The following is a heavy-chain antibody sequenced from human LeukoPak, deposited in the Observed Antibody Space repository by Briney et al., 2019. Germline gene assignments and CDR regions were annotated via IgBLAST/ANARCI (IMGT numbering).Heavy chain of an antibody. CDR1: GYTFTGYQ. CDR3: AKGGLYGPGSYAFDY. D-gene: IGHD3-10*01. V-gene: IGHV1-46*01. J-gene: IGHJ4*02. CDR2: INPSGGST. Sequence: ASVKVSCKTSGYTFTGYQMHWVRQAPGQGLEWMGIINPSGGSTSYAQKFQGRVTMTRDTSTSTVYMELSSLRSEDTAVYYCAKGGLYGPGSYAFDYWGQGTLVTVSS.